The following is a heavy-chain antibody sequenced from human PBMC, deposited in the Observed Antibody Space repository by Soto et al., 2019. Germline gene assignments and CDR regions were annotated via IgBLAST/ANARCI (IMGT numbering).Heavy chain of an antibody. CDR2: INPSGGST. D-gene: IGHD6-19*01. J-gene: IGHJ6*02. CDR1: GYTFSNYY. CDR3: ARGSGGCLPRCGMDV. V-gene: IGHV1-46*03. Sequence: QVQLVQSGAEVKKPGASVRVSCKASGYTFSNYYIHWVRQAPGQGLEWMGIINPSGGSTTYAQKLQGRVTKTRDTSTSTDYRELSSLRSEDTARYYCARGSGGCLPRCGMDVWGQGTTVIVSS.